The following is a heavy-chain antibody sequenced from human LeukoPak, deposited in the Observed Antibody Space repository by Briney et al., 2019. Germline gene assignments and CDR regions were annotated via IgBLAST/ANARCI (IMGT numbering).Heavy chain of an antibody. CDR3: ARGFTIFGVVIYYYYYYMDV. V-gene: IGHV3-11*04. Sequence: GGSLRLSCAASGFTFSDYYMSWIRQAPGKGLEWVSYISSSGSTIYYADSVKGRFTISRDNAKNSLYLQMNSLRAEDTAVYYCARGFTIFGVVIYYYYYYMDVWGKGTTVTVSS. CDR1: GFTFSDYY. D-gene: IGHD3-3*01. CDR2: ISSSGSTI. J-gene: IGHJ6*03.